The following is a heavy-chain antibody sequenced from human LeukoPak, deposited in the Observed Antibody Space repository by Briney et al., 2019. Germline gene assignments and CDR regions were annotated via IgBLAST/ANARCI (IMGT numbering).Heavy chain of an antibody. CDR3: ARTYGDYYYYYYMDV. J-gene: IGHJ6*03. CDR1: GVSISSSNSY. Sequence: KSSETLSLTCTVSGVSISSSNSYWGWIRQPPGKGLEGIGEIHHSGATNYNPSLKSRVTVSVDQSKNQFSLKLSSVTAADTAVYYCARTYGDYYYYYYMDVWGKGTTVTISS. CDR2: IHHSGAT. D-gene: IGHD4-17*01. V-gene: IGHV4-39*07.